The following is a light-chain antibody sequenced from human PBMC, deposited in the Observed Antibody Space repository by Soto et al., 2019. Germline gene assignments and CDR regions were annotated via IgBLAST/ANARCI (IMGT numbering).Light chain of an antibody. J-gene: IGKJ2*01. V-gene: IGKV3-20*01. CDR1: QSITSSF. CDR3: QQYGSSSYT. CDR2: GAS. Sequence: EIVLTQSPGTLSLSPGERATLSCRASQSITSSFLAWYQQKPGQAPRLLMFGASGRASGIPDRFSVSGSGTDFTLTITRLEHEDFAVYYCQQYGSSSYTFGQGTKLEIK.